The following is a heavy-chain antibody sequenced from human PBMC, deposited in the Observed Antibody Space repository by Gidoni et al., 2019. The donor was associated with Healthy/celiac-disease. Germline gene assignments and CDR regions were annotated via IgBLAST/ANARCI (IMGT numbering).Heavy chain of an antibody. V-gene: IGHV4-34*01. CDR3: ARGLGYSYGYAEVVKDYFDY. J-gene: IGHJ4*02. D-gene: IGHD5-18*01. CDR2: INHSGST. Sequence: QVQLQQWGAGLLKPSETLSLTCAVYGGSFSGYYWSWIRQPPGKGLEWIGEINHSGSTNYNPSLKSRVTISVDTSKNQFSLKLSSVTAADTAVYYCARGLGYSYGYAEVVKDYFDYWGQGTLVTVSS. CDR1: GGSFSGYY.